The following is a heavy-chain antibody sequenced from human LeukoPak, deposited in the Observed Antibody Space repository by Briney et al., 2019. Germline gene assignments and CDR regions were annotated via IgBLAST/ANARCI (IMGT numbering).Heavy chain of an antibody. CDR2: INPSGGST. CDR3: ARVGSYYCFDY. Sequence: ASVKVSCEASGYTFTSYYMHWVRQAPGQGLEWMGIINPSGGSTSYAQKFQGRVTMTRDMSTSTVYMELSSLRSEDTAVYYCARVGSYYCFDYWGQGTLVTVSS. CDR1: GYTFTSYY. J-gene: IGHJ4*02. V-gene: IGHV1-46*01. D-gene: IGHD1-26*01.